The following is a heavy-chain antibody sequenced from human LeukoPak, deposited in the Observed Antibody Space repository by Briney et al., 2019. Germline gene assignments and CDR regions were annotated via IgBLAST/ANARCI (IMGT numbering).Heavy chain of an antibody. Sequence: SETLSLTCTVSGYSISSGYYWGWIRQPPGKGLGWIGSIYHSGSTYYNPSLKSRVTISVDTSKNQFSLKLSSVTAADTAVYYCARDPSAVAGLWGQGTLVTVSS. CDR2: IYHSGST. D-gene: IGHD6-19*01. J-gene: IGHJ4*02. CDR1: GYSISSGYY. V-gene: IGHV4-38-2*02. CDR3: ARDPSAVAGL.